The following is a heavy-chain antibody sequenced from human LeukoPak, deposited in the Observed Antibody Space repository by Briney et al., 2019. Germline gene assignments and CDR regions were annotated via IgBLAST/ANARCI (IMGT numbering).Heavy chain of an antibody. CDR3: ARGLLRYSSGIDY. CDR1: GGSISSYY. D-gene: IGHD6-19*01. CDR2: IYYSGST. Sequence: SETLSLTCTVPGGSISSYYWSWIRQPPGKGLEWIGYIYYSGSTNYNPSLKSRVTISVDTSKNQFSLKLSSVTAADTAVYYCARGLLRYSSGIDYWGQGTLVTVSS. V-gene: IGHV4-59*01. J-gene: IGHJ4*02.